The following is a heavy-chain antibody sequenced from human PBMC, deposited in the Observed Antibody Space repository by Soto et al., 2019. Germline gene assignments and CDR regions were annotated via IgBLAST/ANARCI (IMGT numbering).Heavy chain of an antibody. CDR3: ANRAVECGGGSCYYFDY. D-gene: IGHD2-15*01. CDR2: ISGSGGST. CDR1: GFTFSSYA. Sequence: VQLLESGGGLVQPGGSLRLSCAASGFTFSSYAMSWVRQAPGRGLEWVSAISGSGGSTYYADSVRGRFTISRDNSKNTLYLQMSSLRAEDTAVYYCANRAVECGGGSCYYFDYWGRGTLVTVSS. V-gene: IGHV3-23*01. J-gene: IGHJ4*02.